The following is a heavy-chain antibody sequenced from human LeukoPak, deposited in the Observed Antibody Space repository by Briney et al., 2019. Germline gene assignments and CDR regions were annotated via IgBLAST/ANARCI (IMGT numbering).Heavy chain of an antibody. CDR1: GFTFSSYA. J-gene: IGHJ4*02. V-gene: IGHV3-23*01. Sequence: PGGSLRLSCAASGFTFSSYAMNWVRQAPGKGLEWVSGISGSGGSTYYADSVKGRFTISRDNSKNTLYLQMNSLRAEDTAVYYCAKGHFTIFGVVINFDYWGQGTLVTVSS. CDR3: AKGHFTIFGVVINFDY. D-gene: IGHD3-3*01. CDR2: ISGSGGST.